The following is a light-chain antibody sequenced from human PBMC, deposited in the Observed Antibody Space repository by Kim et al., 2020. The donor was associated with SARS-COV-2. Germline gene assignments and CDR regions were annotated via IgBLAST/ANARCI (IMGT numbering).Light chain of an antibody. J-gene: IGKJ4*01. Sequence: ESVGDRVTSTCRASRDISSYLAWYQQKPGKAPKLLIYAASTLQSGVQSRFSGSGSGTDFTLTISSLQPEDFATHYCQQGKSDPLTFGGGTKVDIK. CDR1: RDISSY. CDR2: AAS. V-gene: IGKV1-9*01. CDR3: QQGKSDPLT.